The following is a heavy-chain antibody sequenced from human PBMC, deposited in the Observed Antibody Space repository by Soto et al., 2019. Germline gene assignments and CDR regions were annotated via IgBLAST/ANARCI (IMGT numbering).Heavy chain of an antibody. J-gene: IGHJ6*03. Sequence: ASVKVSCKASGYTFTSYGISWVRQAPGQGLEWMGWISAYNGNTNYAQKLQGRVTMTTDTSTSTAYMELRSLRSDDTAVYYCARDLPDIVVVPAAIGYYYYYMDVWGKGTTVTVSS. V-gene: IGHV1-18*01. CDR1: GYTFTSYG. CDR3: ARDLPDIVVVPAAIGYYYYYMDV. D-gene: IGHD2-2*02. CDR2: ISAYNGNT.